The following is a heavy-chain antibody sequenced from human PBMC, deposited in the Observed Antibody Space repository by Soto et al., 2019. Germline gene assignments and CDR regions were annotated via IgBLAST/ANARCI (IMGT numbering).Heavy chain of an antibody. CDR2: IYYSGNT. Sequence: PSETLSLTCSVSGGSISSGYYYWSWIRQPPGKGLEWIGNIYYSGNTYYNPSLKSRLIISIDTSKNQFSLKVGSVTAADTAVYYCARWVGASNWFEPWGQGTLVTVSS. CDR1: GGSISSGYYY. D-gene: IGHD1-26*01. J-gene: IGHJ5*02. V-gene: IGHV4-30-4*01. CDR3: ARWVGASNWFEP.